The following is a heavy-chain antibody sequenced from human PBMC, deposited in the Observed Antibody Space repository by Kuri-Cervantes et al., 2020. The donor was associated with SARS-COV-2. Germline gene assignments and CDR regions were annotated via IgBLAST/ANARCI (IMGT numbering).Heavy chain of an antibody. CDR1: RPTVRSNY. CDR2: IYSGGST. J-gene: IGHJ6*02. D-gene: IGHD4-17*01. CDR3: ARERYGYCVSPYQYYGMDV. Sequence: GGSLRLSCAASRPTVRSNYMSWVRQAPGRGLEWVSVIYSGGSTYYADTVKGRFTISRDSSKNMLYLQMNSLRAEDTAVYYCARERYGYCVSPYQYYGMDVWGQGTTVTVSS. V-gene: IGHV3-53*01.